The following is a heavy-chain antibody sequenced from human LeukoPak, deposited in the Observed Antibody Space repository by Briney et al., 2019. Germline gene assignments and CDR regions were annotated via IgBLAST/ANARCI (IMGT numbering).Heavy chain of an antibody. V-gene: IGHV1-69*01. CDR3: ARARDRWSRYAFDI. J-gene: IGHJ3*02. CDR2: IIPIFGTA. D-gene: IGHD4-23*01. CDR1: GGTFSSYA. Sequence: ASVKVPCKASGGTFSSYAISWVRQAPGQGLEWMGGIIPIFGTANYAQKFQGRVTITADESTSTAYMELSSLRSEDTAVYYCARARDRWSRYAFDIWGQGTMVTVSS.